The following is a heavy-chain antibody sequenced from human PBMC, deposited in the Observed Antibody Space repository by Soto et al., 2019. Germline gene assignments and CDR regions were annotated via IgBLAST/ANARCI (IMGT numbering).Heavy chain of an antibody. CDR2: INAGNGNT. J-gene: IGHJ5*02. D-gene: IGHD3-10*01. V-gene: IGHV1-3*05. Sequence: QVQLVQSGAEEKKPGASVKVSCKASGYTFTSYAMHWVRQAPGQRLEWMGWINAGNGNTKHSQKFQGRVTITRDTSASTAYVELSSLRSEDTAVYYCAREAVRAVIGWFDPWGQGTLVTVSS. CDR1: GYTFTSYA. CDR3: AREAVRAVIGWFDP.